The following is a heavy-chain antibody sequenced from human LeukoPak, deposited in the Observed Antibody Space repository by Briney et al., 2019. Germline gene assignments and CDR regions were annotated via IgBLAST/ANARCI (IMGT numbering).Heavy chain of an antibody. D-gene: IGHD3-3*01. Sequence: GGSLRLSCAASGFTFSNYAMSWVRQAPGKGLEWVSTISGGTDTTYYADSVKGRFTISRDNSKNTLYLQMNSLRAEDTAVYYCAKGLSIFGVVILPFDYWGQGTLVTVSS. V-gene: IGHV3-23*01. CDR3: AKGLSIFGVVILPFDY. CDR2: ISGGTDTT. CDR1: GFTFSNYA. J-gene: IGHJ4*02.